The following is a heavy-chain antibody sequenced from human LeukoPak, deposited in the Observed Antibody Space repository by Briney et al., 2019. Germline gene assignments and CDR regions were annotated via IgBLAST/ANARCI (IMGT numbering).Heavy chain of an antibody. V-gene: IGHV3-23*01. CDR3: AKGSGYSSGRNDY. J-gene: IGHJ4*02. Sequence: GGSLRLSCAASGFTFSSYAMSWVRQAPGKGLECISGFSGSGGSTYYADSVKGRFTISRDNSKNTLYLQMNSLRAEDTALYYCAKGSGYSSGRNDYWGQGTLVTVSS. CDR1: GFTFSSYA. D-gene: IGHD6-19*01. CDR2: FSGSGGST.